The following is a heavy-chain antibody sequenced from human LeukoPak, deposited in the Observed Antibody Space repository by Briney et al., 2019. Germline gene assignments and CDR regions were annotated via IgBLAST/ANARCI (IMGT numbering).Heavy chain of an antibody. CDR1: GGSISSYY. CDR2: IYYSGST. CDR3: ARYYDILTGSLDY. V-gene: IGHV4-59*01. D-gene: IGHD3-9*01. Sequence: SETLSLTCTVSGGSISSYYWSWIRQPPGKGLEWIGYIYYSGSTNYNPSLKSRVTISVDTSKNQFSLKLSSVTAADTAVYYCARYYDILTGSLDYWGQGTLVTVSS. J-gene: IGHJ4*02.